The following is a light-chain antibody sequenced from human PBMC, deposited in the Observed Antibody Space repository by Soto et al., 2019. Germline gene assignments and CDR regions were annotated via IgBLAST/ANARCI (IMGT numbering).Light chain of an antibody. V-gene: IGKV2-30*01. J-gene: IGKJ2*01. CDR3: MQGTHWPPYT. CDR1: QSLTYSDGNTY. CDR2: KVS. Sequence: DVAMTQSPLSLPVTLGQPASISCRSSQSLTYSDGNTYLNWFHLRPGQSPRRLIYKVSNRDSGVPDRCSGGEAGTDFTLNISRVEAEDVGVYYCMQGTHWPPYTFGQGTKLEIK.